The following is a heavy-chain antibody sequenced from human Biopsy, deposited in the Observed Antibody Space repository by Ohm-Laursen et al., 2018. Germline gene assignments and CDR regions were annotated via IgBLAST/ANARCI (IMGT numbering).Heavy chain of an antibody. D-gene: IGHD5-18*01. CDR2: IYYSGST. CDR3: ARGSSYGYDFDY. CDR1: GDSINSYY. V-gene: IGHV4-59*01. J-gene: IGHJ4*02. Sequence: SETLSLTCTASGDSINSYYWNWIRQPPGKRLEWIGNIYYSGSTNFNPSLKSRVTISVDTSKNQFSLKLSSVTAADTAVYFCARGSSYGYDFDYWGQGTLVAVSS.